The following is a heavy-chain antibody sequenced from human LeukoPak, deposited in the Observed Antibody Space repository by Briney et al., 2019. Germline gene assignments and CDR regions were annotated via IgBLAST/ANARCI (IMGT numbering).Heavy chain of an antibody. J-gene: IGHJ4*02. D-gene: IGHD2/OR15-2a*01. CDR3: AREGVLNSVY. CDR2: ISYDGSNK. V-gene: IGHV3-30*12. Sequence: GGSLRLSCTASGFTFSDYGMHWVRQPPGKGLEWVAVISYDGSNKYYADSVKGRFTISRDNSKNTLYLQMNSLRAEDTAVYYCAREGVLNSVYWGQGTLVTVSS. CDR1: GFTFSDYG.